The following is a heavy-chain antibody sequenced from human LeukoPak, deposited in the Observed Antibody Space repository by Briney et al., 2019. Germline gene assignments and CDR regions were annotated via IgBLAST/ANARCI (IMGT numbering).Heavy chain of an antibody. Sequence: SSETLSLTCAVYGGSFSGFYWIWIRQPPGKGLEWIGQINHSRSTHYNPSLKSRVTISVDTSKNQFSLKLSSVTAADTAVYYCARVPKYFDLWGRGTLVTVSS. CDR3: ARVPKYFDL. V-gene: IGHV4-34*01. CDR2: INHSRST. J-gene: IGHJ2*01. CDR1: GGSFSGFY.